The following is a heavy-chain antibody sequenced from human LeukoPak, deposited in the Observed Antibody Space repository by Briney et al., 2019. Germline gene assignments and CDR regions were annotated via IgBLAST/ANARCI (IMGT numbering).Heavy chain of an antibody. Sequence: GGSLRLSCAASGFTFSNYGMHWVRQAPGKGLEWVAFTRYDGSNEHYSDSVKGRFTISRDNSKNTLYLQMNSLRAEDTAVYSCANGLMTTVTPPGYSGQGTLVTVSS. CDR1: GFTFSNYG. CDR2: TRYDGSNE. CDR3: ANGLMTTVTPPGY. D-gene: IGHD4-17*01. V-gene: IGHV3-30*02. J-gene: IGHJ4*02.